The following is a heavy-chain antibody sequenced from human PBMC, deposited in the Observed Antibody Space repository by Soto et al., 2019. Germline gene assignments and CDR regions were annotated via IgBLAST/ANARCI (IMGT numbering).Heavy chain of an antibody. J-gene: IGHJ4*02. D-gene: IGHD5-18*01. CDR2: ISSSSSTI. CDR3: ASGSSGYSYGDLDY. V-gene: IGHV3-48*02. CDR1: GFTFSSYS. Sequence: GGSLRLSCAASGFTFSSYSMNWVRQAPGKGLEWVSYISSSSSTIYYAGTVKGRFTISRDNAKNSLYLQMNSLRDEDTAVYYCASGSSGYSYGDLDYWGQGTLGTGSS.